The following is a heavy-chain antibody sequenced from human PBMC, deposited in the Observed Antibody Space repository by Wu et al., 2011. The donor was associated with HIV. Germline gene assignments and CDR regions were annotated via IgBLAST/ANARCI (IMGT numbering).Heavy chain of an antibody. D-gene: IGHD1-26*01. CDR3: ARDKRSCNDWELATNYMDV. Sequence: QVQLVQSGAELKRPGSSVKVSCKVSGDSFRNFAISWLRQAPGHGLEWMGGFMPVTDTPNHAPNFQARVTFTADKSTNTAYMELGSLTSGXTAVYFCARDKRSCNDWELATNYMDVWGTGTPVTVSS. V-gene: IGHV1-69*06. CDR1: GDSFRNFA. J-gene: IGHJ6*03. CDR2: FMPVTDTP.